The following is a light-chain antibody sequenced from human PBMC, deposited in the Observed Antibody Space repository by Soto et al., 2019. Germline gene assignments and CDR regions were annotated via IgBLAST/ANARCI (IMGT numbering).Light chain of an antibody. CDR1: SSDVGGYNF. CDR2: EVT. CDR3: SSHTAHNTRV. V-gene: IGLV2-14*01. J-gene: IGLJ1*01. Sequence: QSALTQPASVSGSPGQSIAISCTGTSSDVGGYNFVSWYQQHPGEAPKLIIHEVTNRPSGVSDRFSGSKSGNTASLTISGLQADDEADYYCSSHTAHNTRVFGSGTKVTV.